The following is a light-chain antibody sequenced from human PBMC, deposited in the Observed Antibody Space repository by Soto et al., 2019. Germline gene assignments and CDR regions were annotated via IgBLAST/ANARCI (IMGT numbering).Light chain of an antibody. CDR1: SSDIGGYNL. V-gene: IGLV2-14*03. CDR3: TSGTTHTTMV. CDR2: DVN. J-gene: IGLJ3*02. Sequence: QSALTQPPSVSGSPGQSITISCTGTSSDIGGYNLVSWYQQHPGTAPKLMLYDVNTRPSVVSSCFAGSKAGTTASLIIARLHDEEADYYCCTSGTTHTTMVFGGGTKVTVL.